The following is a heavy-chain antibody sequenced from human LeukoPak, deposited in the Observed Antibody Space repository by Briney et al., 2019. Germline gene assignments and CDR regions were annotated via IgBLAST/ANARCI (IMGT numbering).Heavy chain of an antibody. V-gene: IGHV3-20*04. J-gene: IGHJ4*02. CDR2: INWNGGST. CDR1: GFTFSSYD. D-gene: IGHD2-2*01. Sequence: GGSLRLSCAASGFTFSSYDMHWARQAPGKGLEWVSGINWNGGSTGYADSVKGRFTISRDNAKSSLYLQMNSLRAEDTALYYCARGLGEFFGVVPAALDFWGQGTLVTVSS. CDR3: ARGLGEFFGVVPAALDF.